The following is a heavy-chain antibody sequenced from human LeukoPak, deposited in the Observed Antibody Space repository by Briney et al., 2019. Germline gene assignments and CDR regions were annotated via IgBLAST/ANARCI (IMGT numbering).Heavy chain of an antibody. J-gene: IGHJ3*02. CDR2: INPNSGGT. Sequence: ASVKVSCKTSGYTFTGYYMHWVRQAPGQGLEWMGWINPNSGGTNYAQKFQGRVTMTRDTSISTAYMELSRLRSDDTAVYYCARDVVLVGAYCGGDCYSDAFDIWGQGTMVTVSS. CDR3: ARDVVLVGAYCGGDCYSDAFDI. D-gene: IGHD2-21*02. CDR1: GYTFTGYY. V-gene: IGHV1-2*02.